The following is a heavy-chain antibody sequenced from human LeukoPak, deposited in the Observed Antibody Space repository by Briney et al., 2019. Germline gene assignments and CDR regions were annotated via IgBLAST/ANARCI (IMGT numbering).Heavy chain of an antibody. CDR3: ANDIVVVPAAKTFDY. D-gene: IGHD2-2*01. J-gene: IGHJ4*02. Sequence: GGSLRLSCAASGFTFSSYAMSWVRQAPGKGLEWVSAISGSGGSTYYADSVKGRFTISRDNSKNTLYLQMNSLGAEDTAVYYCANDIVVVPAAKTFDYWGQGTLVTVSS. CDR1: GFTFSSYA. CDR2: ISGSGGST. V-gene: IGHV3-23*01.